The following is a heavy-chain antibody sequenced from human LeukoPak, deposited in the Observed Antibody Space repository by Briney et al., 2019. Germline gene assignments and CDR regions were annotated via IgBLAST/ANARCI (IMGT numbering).Heavy chain of an antibody. J-gene: IGHJ3*02. CDR2: ISGSGGST. V-gene: IGHV3-23*01. D-gene: IGHD4-17*01. Sequence: GGSLRLSCAASGFTLSSYNMKWVRQAPGKGLEWVSAISGSGGSTYYADSVKGRFTISRDNSKNTLYLQMNSLRAEDTAVYYCAKERNYGDYGNAFDIWGQGTMVTVSS. CDR1: GFTLSSYN. CDR3: AKERNYGDYGNAFDI.